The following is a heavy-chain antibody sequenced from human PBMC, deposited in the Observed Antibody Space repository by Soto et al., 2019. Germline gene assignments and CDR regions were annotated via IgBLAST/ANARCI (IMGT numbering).Heavy chain of an antibody. CDR3: ARCFRGNCSSRPERQSYFDS. D-gene: IGHD1-7*01. CDR2: IFYSGTT. J-gene: IGHJ4*02. CDR1: GDSISSGNHY. V-gene: IGHV4-30-4*02. Sequence: SETLSLTCTVSGDSISSGNHYWSWIRQPPGKGLEWLGYIFYSGTTYYNPSLKSRLTMSVDTSKNQFSLKLNSVTAADTAVYYCARCFRGNCSSRPERQSYFDSWGQGALVTVSS.